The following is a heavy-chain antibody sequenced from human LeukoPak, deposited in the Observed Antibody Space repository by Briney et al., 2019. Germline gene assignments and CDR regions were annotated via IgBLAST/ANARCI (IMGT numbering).Heavy chain of an antibody. CDR3: ARGSSRSFDI. Sequence: ASVKVSCKASGYTFTTSDINWVRQAPGQGLQWMGWMNPNSGNAVYAQKFQGRVTMTRSTSINTAYMELSSLRSEDTAVYDCARGSSRSFDIWGRGTMVTVSS. CDR1: GYTFTTSD. V-gene: IGHV1-8*01. J-gene: IGHJ3*02. CDR2: MNPNSGNA. D-gene: IGHD3-10*01.